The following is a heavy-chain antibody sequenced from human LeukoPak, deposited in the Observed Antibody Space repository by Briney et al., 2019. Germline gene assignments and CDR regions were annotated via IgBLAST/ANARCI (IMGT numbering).Heavy chain of an antibody. V-gene: IGHV4-39*01. D-gene: IGHD2-2*01. CDR3: ARRGIGYCSSTSCPNAFDI. J-gene: IGHJ3*02. Sequence: PSETLSLTCTGGSISSSNYYWGWIRQPPGKGLEWIGSIYYSGSTYYNPSLKSRLTISVDTSKNQFSLKLSSVTAADTAVYYCARRGIGYCSSTSCPNAFDIWSQGTMVTVSS. CDR2: IYYSGST. CDR1: GSISSSNYY.